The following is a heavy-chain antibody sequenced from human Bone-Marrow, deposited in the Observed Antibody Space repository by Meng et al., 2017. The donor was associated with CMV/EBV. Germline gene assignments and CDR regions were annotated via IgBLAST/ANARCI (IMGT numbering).Heavy chain of an antibody. D-gene: IGHD4-11*01. J-gene: IGHJ6*02. V-gene: IGHV3-20*04. CDR1: GFTFDDYG. CDR2: INWNGGST. CDR3: ARDQATVHSYGMDV. Sequence: GESLKISCAASGFTFDDYGMSWVRQAPGKGLEWVSGINWNGGSTGYADSVKGRFTISRDNAKNSLYLQMNSLRAEDTAVYYCARDQATVHSYGMDVWGQGTLVTVSS.